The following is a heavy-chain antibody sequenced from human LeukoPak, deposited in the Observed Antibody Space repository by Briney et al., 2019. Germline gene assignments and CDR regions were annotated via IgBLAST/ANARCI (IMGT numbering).Heavy chain of an antibody. CDR1: GFTFSSYA. D-gene: IGHD3-22*01. J-gene: IGHJ4*02. V-gene: IGHV3-30*09. Sequence: HPGGSLRLSCAASGFTFSSYAMHWVRQAPGKGLEWVAVISYDGSNKYYADSVKGRFAISRDNSKNTLYLQMNSLRAEDTAVYYCARDPYDSSGYFDYWGQGTLVTVSS. CDR2: ISYDGSNK. CDR3: ARDPYDSSGYFDY.